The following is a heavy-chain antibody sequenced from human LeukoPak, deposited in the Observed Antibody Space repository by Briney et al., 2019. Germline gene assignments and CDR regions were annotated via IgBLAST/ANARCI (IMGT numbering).Heavy chain of an antibody. CDR3: ARSGSGYFDY. J-gene: IGHJ4*02. Sequence: PGGSLRLSCAASGITLSVYWMSWVRLAPGKGLEWVANIKQDGSEKYYRDSVQGRFTISRDNAKNSLYLQMNSLRAEDTAVHYCARSGSGYFDYWGQGSLVTVSS. V-gene: IGHV3-7*01. CDR2: IKQDGSEK. CDR1: GITLSVYW.